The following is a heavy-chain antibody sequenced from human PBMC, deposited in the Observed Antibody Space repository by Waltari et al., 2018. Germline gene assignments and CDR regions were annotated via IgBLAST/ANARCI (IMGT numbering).Heavy chain of an antibody. V-gene: IGHV4-61*02. CDR3: AREVTKVELGRRLPHFFDS. D-gene: IGHD7-27*01. CDR1: ADSIPRNSFY. Sequence: QVQLQESGPGLVKPSQTLSLTCTVSADSIPRNSFYWNWVRQPAGKGLEWIGRFYSSEYINYNPSLKSRVTISRDTSKKQFFLKLTSVTAADTAFYYCAREVTKVELGRRLPHFFDSWGQGTLVTVSS. J-gene: IGHJ4*02. CDR2: FYSSEYI.